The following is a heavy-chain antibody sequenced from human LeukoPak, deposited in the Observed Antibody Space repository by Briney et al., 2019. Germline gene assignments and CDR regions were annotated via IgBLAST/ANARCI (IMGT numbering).Heavy chain of an antibody. CDR2: INHSGST. V-gene: IGHV4-34*01. CDR1: GGSFSGYY. J-gene: IGHJ4*02. D-gene: IGHD3-9*01. CDR3: ARHEYDILTGYDY. Sequence: SETLSLTCAVYGGSFSGYYWSWIRQPPGKGLEWIGEINHSGSTNYNPSLKSRVTISVDTSKNQFSLKLSSVTAADTAVYYCARHEYDILTGYDYWGQGTLVTVSS.